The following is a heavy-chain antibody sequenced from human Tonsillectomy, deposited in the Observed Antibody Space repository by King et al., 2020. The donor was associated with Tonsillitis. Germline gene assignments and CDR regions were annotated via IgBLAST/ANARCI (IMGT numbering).Heavy chain of an antibody. D-gene: IGHD6-6*01. Sequence: TLKESGPALVKPTQTLTLTCTFSGFSLSTSGMCVSWIRQPPGKALEWLALIDWDDDKYYSTSLKTRLTISKDTSKNQVVLTMTNMDPVETATYYCARMSIAARPGYFDYWGQGTLVTVSS. J-gene: IGHJ4*02. CDR2: IDWDDDK. V-gene: IGHV2-70*01. CDR3: ARMSIAARPGYFDY. CDR1: GFSLSTSGMC.